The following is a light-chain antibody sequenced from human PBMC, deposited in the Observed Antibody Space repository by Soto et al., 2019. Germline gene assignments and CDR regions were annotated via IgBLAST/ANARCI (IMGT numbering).Light chain of an antibody. CDR3: QHYNGHSTWS. Sequence: DIQMTQSPSTLSAYVGDRVTITCRASQSVTKWVAWYQQRPGQAPKILIWDASSLQRGVPSRFSGSGYGTEFTLSTSSLQPDDFATYYCQHYNGHSTWSFGQGTKVDIK. CDR2: DAS. J-gene: IGKJ1*01. V-gene: IGKV1-5*01. CDR1: QSVTKW.